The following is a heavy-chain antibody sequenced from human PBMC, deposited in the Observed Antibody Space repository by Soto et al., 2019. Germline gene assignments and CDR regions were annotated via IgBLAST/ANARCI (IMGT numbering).Heavy chain of an antibody. CDR3: ASSYSNYALTDYYYYGMDV. V-gene: IGHV1-3*01. J-gene: IGHJ6*02. D-gene: IGHD4-4*01. CDR1: GYTFTSYA. CDR2: INAGNGNT. Sequence: QVQLVQSGAEVKKPGASVQVSCKASGYTFTSYAMHWVRQAPGQRREWMGWINAGNGNTKYSQKFQGRVTITSDTSASTAYMELSSLRCEDTAVYYCASSYSNYALTDYYYYGMDVWGQGTTVTVSS.